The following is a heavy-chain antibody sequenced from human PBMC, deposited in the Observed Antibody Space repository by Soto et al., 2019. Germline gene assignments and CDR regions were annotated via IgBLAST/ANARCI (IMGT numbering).Heavy chain of an antibody. V-gene: IGHV4-31*03. CDR1: GGSISSGGYY. J-gene: IGHJ6*02. CDR3: ARVGGSGSVYYGVDV. D-gene: IGHD3-10*01. Sequence: SETLSLTCTVSGGSISSGGYYWSWIRQHPGKGLEWIGYIYDSGSSYSNPSLKSRVTISVDTPKNQFSLKLSSVTAADTAVYYCARVGGSGSVYYGVDVWGQGTTVTVSS. CDR2: IYDSGSS.